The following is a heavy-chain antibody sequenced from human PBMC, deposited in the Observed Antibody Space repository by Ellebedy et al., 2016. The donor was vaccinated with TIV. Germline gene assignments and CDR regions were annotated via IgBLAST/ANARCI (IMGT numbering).Heavy chain of an antibody. D-gene: IGHD3-3*01. V-gene: IGHV4-34*01. CDR3: ASSITIFGVVKYYYGMDV. Sequence: SETLSLTCAVYGGSFSGYYWTWIRQPPGKGLEWIGEINHSGSTNYNPSLKSRVTISVDTSKNQFSLKLSSVTAADTAGYYCASSITIFGVVKYYYGMDVWGQGTTVTVSS. CDR1: GGSFSGYY. CDR2: INHSGST. J-gene: IGHJ6*02.